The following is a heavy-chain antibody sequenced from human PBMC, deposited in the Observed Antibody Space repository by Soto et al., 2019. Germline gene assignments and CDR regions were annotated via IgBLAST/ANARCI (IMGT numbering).Heavy chain of an antibody. CDR2: IYYSGST. CDR1: GGSVSSGSYY. CDR3: ASLDPIGRLGY. J-gene: IGHJ4*02. V-gene: IGHV4-61*01. Sequence: SETLSLTCTGSGGSVSSGSYYWCWIRQPPGKGLECIGYIYYSGSTNYNPSLKSRVTISVDTSKNQFSLKLSSVTAADTAVYYCASLDPIGRLGYWGQGTLVTVSS. D-gene: IGHD1-26*01.